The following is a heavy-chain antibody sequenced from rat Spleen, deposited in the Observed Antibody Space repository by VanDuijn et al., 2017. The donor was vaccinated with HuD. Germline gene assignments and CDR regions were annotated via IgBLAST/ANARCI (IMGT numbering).Heavy chain of an antibody. J-gene: IGHJ2*01. D-gene: IGHD1-11*01. CDR1: GFTFSDYY. CDR2: ISYDGSNT. CDR3: VKDRDGGYAFDY. Sequence: EVQLVESDGGLVQPGRSLKLSCAASGFTFSDYYMAWVRQAPTKGLEWVATISYDGSNTYYRNSVKGRFTISRDNAENTVYLQMNSLRSEDTATYYCVKDRDGGYAFDYWGQGVMVTVSS. V-gene: IGHV5-29*01.